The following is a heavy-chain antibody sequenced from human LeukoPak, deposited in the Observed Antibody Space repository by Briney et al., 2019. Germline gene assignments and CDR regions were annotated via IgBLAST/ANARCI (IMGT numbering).Heavy chain of an antibody. V-gene: IGHV3-23*01. D-gene: IGHD2-2*01. CDR2: ISGSGDST. Sequence: AGGSLRLSCAASGFTFSTSAMSWARQAPGKGLEWVSGISGSGDSTYYVDSVKGRFTISGDNSKSTLYLHMNSLRAEDTAIYYCAKQRSEVPVAASNYWGQGTLVTVSS. J-gene: IGHJ4*02. CDR3: AKQRSEVPVAASNY. CDR1: GFTFSTSA.